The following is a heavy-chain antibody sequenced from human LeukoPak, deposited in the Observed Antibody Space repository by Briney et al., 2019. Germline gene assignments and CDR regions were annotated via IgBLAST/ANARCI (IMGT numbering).Heavy chain of an antibody. Sequence: SETLSLTCAVSGYSISSGYYWGWIRQPPGKGLEWIGSIYHSGSTYYNPSLKSRVTISVDTSKNQFSLKLSSVTAADTAVYYCARQGGYYFDYWGQGTLVTVSS. CDR2: IYHSGST. V-gene: IGHV4-38-2*01. CDR1: GYSISSGYY. CDR3: ARQGGYYFDY. D-gene: IGHD6-13*01. J-gene: IGHJ4*02.